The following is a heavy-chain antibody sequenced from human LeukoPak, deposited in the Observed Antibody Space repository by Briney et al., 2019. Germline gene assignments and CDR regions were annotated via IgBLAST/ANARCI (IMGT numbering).Heavy chain of an antibody. J-gene: IGHJ4*02. D-gene: IGHD5-12*01. V-gene: IGHV4-34*01. CDR1: GGSFSGYY. CDR3: ARGGRDIVATINDY. CDR2: INHSGST. Sequence: SETLSLTCAVYGGSFSGYYWSWIRQPPGKGLEWIGEINHSGSTNYNPSLKSRVTISVDTSKNQSSLKLSSVTAADTAVYYCARGGRDIVATINDYWGQGTLVTVSS.